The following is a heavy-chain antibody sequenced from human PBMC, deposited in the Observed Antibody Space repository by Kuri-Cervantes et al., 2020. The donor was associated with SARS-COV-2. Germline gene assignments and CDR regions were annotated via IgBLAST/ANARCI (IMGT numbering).Heavy chain of an antibody. D-gene: IGHD2-15*01. CDR1: GGSISSGSYY. CDR2: IYTSGST. J-gene: IGHJ3*02. Sequence: LRLSCTVSGGSISSGSYYWSWIRQPAGKGLEWIGRIYTSGSTNYNPSLKIRVTISEDTSKNQFSLKLSSVTAADTAVYYCASSGHKVAFDIWGQGTMVTVSS. CDR3: ASSGHKVAFDI. V-gene: IGHV4-61*02.